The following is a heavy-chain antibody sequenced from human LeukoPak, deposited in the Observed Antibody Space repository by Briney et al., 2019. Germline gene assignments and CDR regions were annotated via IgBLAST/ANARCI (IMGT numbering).Heavy chain of an antibody. CDR1: GFTFDDYA. J-gene: IGHJ4*02. Sequence: GRSLRLSCAASGFTFDDYAMHWVRQAPGKGLEWVSGISWNSGSIGYADSVKGRFTISRDNAKNSLYLQMNSLRAEDTAVYYCARDFVGASPDYSSSWYGLIDYWGQGTLVTVSS. CDR2: ISWNSGSI. CDR3: ARDFVGASPDYSSSWYGLIDY. D-gene: IGHD6-13*01. V-gene: IGHV3-9*01.